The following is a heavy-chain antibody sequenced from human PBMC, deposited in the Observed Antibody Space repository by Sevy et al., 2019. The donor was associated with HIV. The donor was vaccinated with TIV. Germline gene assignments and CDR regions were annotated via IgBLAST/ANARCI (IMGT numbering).Heavy chain of an antibody. CDR2: INRDGSST. D-gene: IGHD6-13*01. Sequence: GGSLRLACAASGFTFSSYWMHWVRQAPGKGLVWVSRINRDGSSTNYADSVKGRFTISRDSAKNTLYLQMNSLRAEDTAVYYCARESSWYEHYYYYMDVWVKGTTVTVSS. CDR3: ARESSWYEHYYYYMDV. CDR1: GFTFSSYW. V-gene: IGHV3-74*01. J-gene: IGHJ6*03.